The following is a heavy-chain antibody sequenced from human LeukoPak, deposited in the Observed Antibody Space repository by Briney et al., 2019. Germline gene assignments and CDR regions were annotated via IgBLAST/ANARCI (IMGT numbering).Heavy chain of an antibody. V-gene: IGHV1-69*05. CDR1: GGTFSSYA. CDR2: IIPIFGTA. CDR3: ARGDSRDYDSSGYYRY. J-gene: IGHJ4*02. D-gene: IGHD3-22*01. Sequence: ASVKVSCKASGGTFSSYAISWVRQAPGQGLEWMGGIIPIFGTANYAQKFQGRVTVTTDESTSTAYMELSSLRSEDTAVYYCARGDSRDYDSSGYYRYWGQGTLVTVSS.